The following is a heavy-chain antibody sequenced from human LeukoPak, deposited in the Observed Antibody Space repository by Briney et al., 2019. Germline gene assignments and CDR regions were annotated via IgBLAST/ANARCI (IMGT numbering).Heavy chain of an antibody. V-gene: IGHV4-59*01. D-gene: IGHD3-10*01. J-gene: IGHJ4*02. CDR2: ISNSAIT. CDR1: GVSISSYY. CDR3: ARGMVRGVHFDY. Sequence: PSETLSLTCTVSGVSISSYYWTWIRQPPGKGLEWIGFISNSAITDYNPSLKSRVTISIDTSKNQFSLKLNSVTAADTAVYYCARGMVRGVHFDYWGQGTLVTVSS.